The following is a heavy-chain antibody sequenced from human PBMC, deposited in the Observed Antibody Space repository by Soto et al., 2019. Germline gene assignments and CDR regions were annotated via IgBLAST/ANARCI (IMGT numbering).Heavy chain of an antibody. CDR3: ARDLGGWPDY. D-gene: IGHD2-15*01. J-gene: IGHJ4*02. CDR2: INAGNGNT. V-gene: IGHV1-3*01. Sequence: ASVKVSCKSSGYRFTLYAMHLVRQAPGQRLEWMGWINAGNGNTKYSQKFQGRVTITRDTSASTAYMELSSLRSEDTAVYYCARDLGGWPDYWGQGTLVTVSS. CDR1: GYRFTLYA.